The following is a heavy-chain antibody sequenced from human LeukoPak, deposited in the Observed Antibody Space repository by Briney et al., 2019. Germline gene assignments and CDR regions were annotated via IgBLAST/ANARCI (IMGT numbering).Heavy chain of an antibody. J-gene: IGHJ4*02. Sequence: GGSLRLSCVVSGFTFSSFWMHWVRQAPGKGLVWVSHISSDGSSTNYADSVKGRFTISGDNARNRPYLQMNSLRAEDTAVYYCARSSDSSGYYVYWGQGTLVTVSS. CDR1: GFTFSSFW. CDR3: ARSSDSSGYYVY. CDR2: ISSDGSST. V-gene: IGHV3-74*01. D-gene: IGHD3-22*01.